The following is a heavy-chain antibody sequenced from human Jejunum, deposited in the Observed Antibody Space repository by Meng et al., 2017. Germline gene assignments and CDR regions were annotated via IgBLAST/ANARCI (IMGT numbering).Heavy chain of an antibody. V-gene: IGHV3-74*01. CDR2: INNDGNTT. Sequence: GESLKISCAASGFPFSSYWMHWVRQAPGKGLMWVSHINNDGNTTNYAGSVKGRFTISRDNANNTLYLQMNSLRAEDTAVYYCARSGGVVDYWGQGTPVTVSS. CDR1: GFPFSSYW. D-gene: IGHD1-26*01. J-gene: IGHJ4*02. CDR3: ARSGGVVDY.